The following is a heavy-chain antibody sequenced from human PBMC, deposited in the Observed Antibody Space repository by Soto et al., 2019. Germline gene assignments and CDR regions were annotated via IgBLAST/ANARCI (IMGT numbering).Heavy chain of an antibody. D-gene: IGHD3-3*02. CDR1: GDSIISSDFY. V-gene: IGHV4-39*01. CDR3: ARHSLALRKNNWFDP. J-gene: IGHJ5*02. Sequence: PSETLSLTCTVSGDSIISSDFYWGWVRLPPGKGLEWIGSTFYLGSSYYNPSLKSRVTMSVDTSKNQFSLRLRSVTAADTALYFCARHSLALRKNNWFDPWGQGITVTASS. CDR2: TFYLGSS.